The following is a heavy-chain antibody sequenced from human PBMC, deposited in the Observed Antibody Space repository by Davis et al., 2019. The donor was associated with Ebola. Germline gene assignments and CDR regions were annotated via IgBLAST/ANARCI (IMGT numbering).Heavy chain of an antibody. CDR2: ISAYNANT. Sequence: AASVKVSCKASGYTFTSYGISWVRQAPGQGLEWMGWISAYNANTNYAQKFQGRVTITADESTSTAYMELSSLRSEDTAVYYCARPPIPYCSGGSCYGWDYWGQGTLVTVSS. D-gene: IGHD2-15*01. CDR3: ARPPIPYCSGGSCYGWDY. V-gene: IGHV1-18*04. J-gene: IGHJ4*02. CDR1: GYTFTSYG.